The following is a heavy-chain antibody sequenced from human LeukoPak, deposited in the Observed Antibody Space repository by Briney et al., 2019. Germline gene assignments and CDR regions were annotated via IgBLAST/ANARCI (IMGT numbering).Heavy chain of an antibody. V-gene: IGHV1-8*01. CDR3: ARTGSGSYDY. D-gene: IGHD3-10*01. J-gene: IGHJ4*02. Sequence: ASVKVSCKASGYTFTSYDINWVRQATGQGLEWMGWMSPDSGNTGYAQKFQGRVTITTDESTSTAYMELSSLRSEDTAVYYCARTGSGSYDYWGQGTLVTVSS. CDR2: MSPDSGNT. CDR1: GYTFTSYD.